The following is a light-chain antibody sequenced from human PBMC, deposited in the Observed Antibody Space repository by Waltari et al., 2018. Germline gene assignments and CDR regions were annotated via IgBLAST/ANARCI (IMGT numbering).Light chain of an antibody. CDR2: EVS. CDR1: RRHH. J-gene: IGLJ3*02. V-gene: IGLV2-8*01. CDR3: SSYADNTLV. Sequence: QSALTQPPSASGSPGQSVTISCTRTRRHHVSWFQHHPGKAPKLMIYEVSKRPPGVPDRFSGSKSGNTASLTVSGLQADDEAHYYCSSYADNTLVFGGGTKLTVL.